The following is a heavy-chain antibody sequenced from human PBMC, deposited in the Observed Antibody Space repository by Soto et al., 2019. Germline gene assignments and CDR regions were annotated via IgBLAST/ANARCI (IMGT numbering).Heavy chain of an antibody. D-gene: IGHD1-7*01. Sequence: QTLSLTCAISGDSVSSNSAAWNWIRQSPSRGLEWLGRTYYRSKWYNDYAVSVKSRITINPDTSKNQFSLQLNSVTPEDTAVYYCARDSRRYNWNYFLGMDVWGQGTTVTVSS. V-gene: IGHV6-1*01. J-gene: IGHJ6*02. CDR3: ARDSRRYNWNYFLGMDV. CDR2: TYYRSKWYN. CDR1: GDSVSSNSAA.